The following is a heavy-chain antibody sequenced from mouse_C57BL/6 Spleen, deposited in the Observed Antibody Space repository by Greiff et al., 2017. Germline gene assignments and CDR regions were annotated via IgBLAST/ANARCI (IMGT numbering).Heavy chain of an antibody. V-gene: IGHV1-52*01. CDR3: ARRTAVVAPYAMED. J-gene: IGHJ4*01. Sequence: QVQLQQPGAELVRPGSSVKLSCKASGYTFTSYWMHWVKQRPIQGLEWIGNIDPSDSETHYNQKFKDKATLTVDKSSSTAYMQLSSLTSGGSAVYYCARRTAVVAPYAMEDWGQGTSVTFSA. CDR2: IDPSDSET. D-gene: IGHD1-1*01. CDR1: GYTFTSYW.